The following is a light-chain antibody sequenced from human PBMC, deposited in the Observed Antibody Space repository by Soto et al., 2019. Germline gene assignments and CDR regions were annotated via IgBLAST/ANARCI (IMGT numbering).Light chain of an antibody. CDR1: QSVSSK. J-gene: IGKJ1*01. CDR3: HQYNHWLTWT. Sequence: EIVLTQSPDTLSLSPGERATLSCRASQSVSSKLAWYQQRPGQAPRLLIYSASTRATGIPARFSGSGSGTEFTLTISSLQSEDFAVYYCHQYNHWLTWTFGQGTKVDI. V-gene: IGKV3-15*01. CDR2: SAS.